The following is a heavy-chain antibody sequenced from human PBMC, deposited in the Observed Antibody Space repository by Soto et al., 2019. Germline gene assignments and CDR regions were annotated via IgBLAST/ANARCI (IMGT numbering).Heavy chain of an antibody. D-gene: IGHD3-22*01. CDR1: GFIFSNYG. J-gene: IGHJ4*02. V-gene: IGHV3-33*01. Sequence: QVQLVESGGDVVQPGRSLRLSCAASGFIFSNYGMHWVCQAPGKGLEWVAVIWYDGSNKYYADSVKGRFTISRDNSKNTLYLQMNSLRADDTAVYFCARGNYESSGYPDYWGQGTLVTVSS. CDR3: ARGNYESSGYPDY. CDR2: IWYDGSNK.